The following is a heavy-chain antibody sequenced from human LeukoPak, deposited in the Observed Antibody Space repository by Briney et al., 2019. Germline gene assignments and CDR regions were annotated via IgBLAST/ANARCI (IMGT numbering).Heavy chain of an antibody. CDR3: ARVETYGGKSKSYYFDY. J-gene: IGHJ4*02. D-gene: IGHD4-23*01. CDR2: ISSSSSYI. V-gene: IGHV3-21*01. CDR1: GFTFSSYS. Sequence: PGGSLRLSCAASGFTFSSYSMNWVRQAPGKGLEWVSSISSSSSYIYYADSVKGRFTISRGNAKNSLYLQMNSLRAEDTAVYYCARVETYGGKSKSYYFDYWGQGTLVTVSS.